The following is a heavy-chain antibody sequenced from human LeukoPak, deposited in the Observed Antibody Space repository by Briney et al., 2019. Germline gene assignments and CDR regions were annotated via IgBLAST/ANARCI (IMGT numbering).Heavy chain of an antibody. CDR2: INTNNGGT. J-gene: IGHJ4*02. CDR1: GYTFTGYY. Sequence: GASVTVSCKASGYTFTGYYIQWVRQAPGQGFEWMGWINTNNGGTTYAQKFQGRVSMTRDTSISTAYMELSGLKSDDTAVYYCARSYSTSSGIFYYWGQGTLLTVS. V-gene: IGHV1-2*02. D-gene: IGHD6-6*01. CDR3: ARSYSTSSGIFYY.